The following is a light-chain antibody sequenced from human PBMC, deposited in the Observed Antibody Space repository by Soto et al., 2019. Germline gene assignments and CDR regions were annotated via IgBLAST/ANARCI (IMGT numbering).Light chain of an antibody. J-gene: IGLJ1*01. CDR3: CSYAGSYIYV. CDR2: DVT. CDR1: SSVVGGYNY. V-gene: IGLV2-11*01. Sequence: QSALNQPRSVSGSPGQSVTISCTGTSSVVGGYNYVSWYQQHPDKAPKVMIYDVTKRPSGVPDRFSGSKSGNTASLTISGLQAEDEADSYCCSYAGSYIYVFGTGTQLTVL.